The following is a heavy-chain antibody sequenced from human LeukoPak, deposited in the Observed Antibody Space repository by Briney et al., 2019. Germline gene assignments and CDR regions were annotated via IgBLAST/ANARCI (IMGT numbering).Heavy chain of an antibody. CDR2: INSISGEI. D-gene: IGHD3-10*01. CDR1: GFTFSYYS. Sequence: SGGSLRLSCVASGFTFSYYSMNWVRQAPGKGLEWVSYINSISGEIWYADSVKGRFTISRDDAKNSLYLQMNSLRDEDTAVYYCASGYTYYHGSGSYHWGQGTLVTVSS. V-gene: IGHV3-48*02. CDR3: ASGYTYYHGSGSYH. J-gene: IGHJ4*02.